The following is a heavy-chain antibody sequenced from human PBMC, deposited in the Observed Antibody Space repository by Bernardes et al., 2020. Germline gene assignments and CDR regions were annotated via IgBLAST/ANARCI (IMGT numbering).Heavy chain of an antibody. CDR3: AKLSGSGSYYSRGNWFDP. CDR2: ISGSGGST. J-gene: IGHJ5*02. D-gene: IGHD3-10*01. V-gene: IGHV3-23*01. CDR1: GFTFSSYA. Sequence: GGSLRLSCAASGFTFSSYAMSWVRQAPGKGLEWVSAISGSGGSTYYADSVKGRFTISRDNSKNTLYLQMNSLRAEDTAVYYCAKLSGSGSYYSRGNWFDPWGQGTLVTVSS.